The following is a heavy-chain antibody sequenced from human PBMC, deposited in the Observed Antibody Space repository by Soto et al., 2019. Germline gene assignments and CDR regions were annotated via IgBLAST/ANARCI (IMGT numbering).Heavy chain of an antibody. V-gene: IGHV4-59*01. D-gene: IGHD5-18*01. J-gene: IGHJ5*02. Sequence: SETLSLTCTVSGGSISSYYWSWIRQPPGKGLEWIGYIYYSGSTNYNPSLKSRVTISVDTSKNQFSLKLSSVTAADTAVYYCASSGYSCGQNWFDPWGQGTLVTVSS. CDR2: IYYSGST. CDR3: ASSGYSCGQNWFDP. CDR1: GGSISSYY.